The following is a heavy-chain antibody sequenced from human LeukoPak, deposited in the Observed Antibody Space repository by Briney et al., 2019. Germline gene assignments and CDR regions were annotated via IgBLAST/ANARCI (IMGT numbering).Heavy chain of an antibody. CDR1: GFTFSTCN. CDR2: ISESSTYI. CDR3: ARGSEWTSGVSDY. D-gene: IGHD3-3*01. V-gene: IGHV3-21*01. Sequence: GGSLRLSCAASGFTFSTCNMNWVRQAPGKGLEWVSSISESSTYIYYADSVKGRFTISRDNAKNSLYLQMNSLRAEDTAVYYCARGSEWTSGVSDYWGQGTLVTVSS. J-gene: IGHJ4*02.